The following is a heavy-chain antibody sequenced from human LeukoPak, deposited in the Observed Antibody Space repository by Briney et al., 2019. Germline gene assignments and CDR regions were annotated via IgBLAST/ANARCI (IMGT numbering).Heavy chain of an antibody. CDR1: GYTFTNYG. CDR3: ARVAPNRRYCSGGSCLNYFDY. D-gene: IGHD2-15*01. Sequence: ASVKVSCKALGYTFTNYGISWVRQAPGQGLEWMGWISGYNGNTNYAQKVQGRVTMTTDTSTSTAYMELRSLRSDDTAVYYCARVAPNRRYCSGGSCLNYFDYWGQGTLVTVSS. V-gene: IGHV1-18*01. CDR2: ISGYNGNT. J-gene: IGHJ4*02.